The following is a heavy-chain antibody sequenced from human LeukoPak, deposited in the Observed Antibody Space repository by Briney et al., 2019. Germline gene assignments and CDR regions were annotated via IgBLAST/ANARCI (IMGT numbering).Heavy chain of an antibody. CDR2: ISAYNGNT. J-gene: IGHJ4*02. CDR1: GYTLTTYG. CDR3: ARDRPDYYDSSAYLRGLYSAFGY. Sequence: GASVKVSCKASGYTLTTYGISWVRQAPGQGLEWMGWISAYNGNTKYAQKLQGRVTMTTDTSTSTAYMELRSLRSDDTAVYYCARDRPDYYDSSAYLRGLYSAFGYWGQGTLVTVSS. D-gene: IGHD3-22*01. V-gene: IGHV1-18*01.